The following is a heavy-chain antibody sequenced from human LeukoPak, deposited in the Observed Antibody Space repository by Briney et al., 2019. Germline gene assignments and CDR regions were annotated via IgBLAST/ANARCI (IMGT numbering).Heavy chain of an antibody. V-gene: IGHV3-53*01. Sequence: GGSLRLSCAASGFTVSSNYMSWVRQAPGKGLEWVSIIYSGGSTYYADSVKGRFTISRDNSKNTLYLQMNSLRAEDTAVYYCASGYSYGPFDYWGQGTLVTVSS. CDR1: GFTVSSNY. J-gene: IGHJ4*02. CDR3: ASGYSYGPFDY. CDR2: IYSGGST. D-gene: IGHD5-18*01.